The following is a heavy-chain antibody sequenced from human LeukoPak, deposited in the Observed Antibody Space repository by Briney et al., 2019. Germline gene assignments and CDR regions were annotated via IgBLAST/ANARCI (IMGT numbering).Heavy chain of an antibody. CDR3: ARAAGGTSRDY. J-gene: IGHJ4*02. CDR2: IKQDGSEK. V-gene: IGHV3-7*01. CDR1: GFTFSSYW. D-gene: IGHD1-26*01. Sequence: PGGSLRLSCAASGFTFSSYWMSWVRQAPEKGLEWVANIKQDGSEKYYVDSVKGRFTISRDNAKNSLYLQMNSLRDDDTAVYYCARAAGGTSRDYWGQGTLVTVSS.